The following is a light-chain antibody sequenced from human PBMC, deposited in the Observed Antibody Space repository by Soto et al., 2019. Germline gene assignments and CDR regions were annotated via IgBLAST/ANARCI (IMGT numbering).Light chain of an antibody. CDR1: QSVSSY. Sequence: EIVLTQSPATLSLSPGERATLSCRASQSVSSYLAWYQQKPGQAPRLLIYDASNRATGIPARFSGSGSGTDFTLPTSSLPPEDFAVYYCQQRSNWPPAQTFGGGTKVEIK. V-gene: IGKV3-11*01. J-gene: IGKJ4*01. CDR2: DAS. CDR3: QQRSNWPPAQT.